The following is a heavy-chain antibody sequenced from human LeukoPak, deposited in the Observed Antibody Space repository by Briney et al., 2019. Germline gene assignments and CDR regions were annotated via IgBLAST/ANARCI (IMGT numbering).Heavy chain of an antibody. J-gene: IGHJ4*02. CDR2: IYYSGST. V-gene: IGHV4-30-4*01. CDR3: AREIGVSSWELLSD. CDR1: GGSISSGDYY. D-gene: IGHD1-26*01. Sequence: PSQTLSLTCTVSGGSISSGDYYWSWIRQPPGKGLEWIGYIYYSGSTYYNPSLKSRVTISVDTSKNQFSLKLSSVTAADTAVYYCAREIGVSSWELLSDWGQGTLVTVSS.